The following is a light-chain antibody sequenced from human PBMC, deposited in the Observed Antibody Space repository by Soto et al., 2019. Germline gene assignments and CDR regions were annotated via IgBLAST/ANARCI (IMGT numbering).Light chain of an antibody. Sequence: SYELTQPPSVSVAKGETARITCGGNNIGRKSVPWYHQKPGQSPLLVIYYDSDRPSGITERFSGSNSGNTATLTITRVEAGDEADYYWQVWDSNSDQSVFVGGTKVTV. V-gene: IGLV3-21*01. CDR3: QVWDSNSDQSV. CDR2: YDS. J-gene: IGLJ2*01. CDR1: NIGRKS.